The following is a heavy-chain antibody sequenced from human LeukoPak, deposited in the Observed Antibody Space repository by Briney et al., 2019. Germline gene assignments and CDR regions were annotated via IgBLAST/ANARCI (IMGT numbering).Heavy chain of an antibody. CDR1: GFIFSNYA. V-gene: IGHV3-30*02. CDR3: AKAIHSSSSGVVDY. Sequence: GSLRLSCAASGFIFSNYATHLVRQAPGKGLEWVTFIRYDGSNKYYAESVKGRFTISRDNSKNTLYLQMNSLRAEDTAVYYCAKAIHSSSSGVVDYWGQGTLVTVSS. D-gene: IGHD6-6*01. J-gene: IGHJ4*02. CDR2: IRYDGSNK.